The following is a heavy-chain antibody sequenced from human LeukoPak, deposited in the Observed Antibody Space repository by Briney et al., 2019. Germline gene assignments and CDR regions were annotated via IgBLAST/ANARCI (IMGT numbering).Heavy chain of an antibody. V-gene: IGHV4-59*08. CDR2: IYYSGST. CDR3: ARLDSSSWAYYYMDV. CDR1: GGSISSYY. Sequence: SETLSLTCTVSGGSISSYYWSWIRQPPGKGLEWIGYIYYSGSTNYNPSLKSRVTISVDTSKNQFSLKLSSVTAADTAVYYCARLDSSSWAYYYMDVWGKGTTVTVSS. D-gene: IGHD6-13*01. J-gene: IGHJ6*03.